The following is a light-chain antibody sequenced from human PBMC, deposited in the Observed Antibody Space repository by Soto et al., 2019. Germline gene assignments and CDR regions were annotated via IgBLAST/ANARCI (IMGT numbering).Light chain of an antibody. J-gene: IGKJ1*01. Sequence: DIVLTQSPGTLSLSPVERATLFCRASQSIGGFLAWYQQRPGQAPRLLIYEASNRPTGIPARFSGSGSGTDFTLTISSLEPEDFAVYYCQQRSNWPPTWTFGQGTKVDI. CDR3: QQRSNWPPTWT. V-gene: IGKV3-11*01. CDR2: EAS. CDR1: QSIGGF.